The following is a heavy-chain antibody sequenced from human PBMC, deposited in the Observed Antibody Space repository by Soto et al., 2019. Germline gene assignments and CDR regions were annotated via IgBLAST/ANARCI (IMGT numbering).Heavy chain of an antibody. CDR3: ARVKRTYSSSNWFDP. CDR2: MYYSGST. V-gene: IGHV4-61*05. Sequence: PSETLSLTCTVSGGSISRTSSYWDWIRQPPGKGLEWIGYMYYSGSTNYNPSLKSRVTISVDTSKNQFSLKLSSVTAADTAVYYCARVKRTYSSSNWFDPWGQGTLVTVSS. D-gene: IGHD6-6*01. CDR1: GGSISRTSSY. J-gene: IGHJ5*02.